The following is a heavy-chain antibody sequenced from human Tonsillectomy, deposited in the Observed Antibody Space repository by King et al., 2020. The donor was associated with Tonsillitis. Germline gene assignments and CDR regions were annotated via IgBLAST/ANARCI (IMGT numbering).Heavy chain of an antibody. CDR1: GYTFTSYG. Sequence: QLVQSGAEVKKPGASVKVSCKASGYTFTSYGISWVRQAPGQGLEWMGWISAYNGNTKYAQKLQGRVTMTTDTSTSTAYMELRSLRSDDTAVYYCARDPGWDYGDYVWVSTYYGMDVWGQGTTVTVSS. CDR2: ISAYNGNT. D-gene: IGHD4-17*01. V-gene: IGHV1-18*01. J-gene: IGHJ6*02. CDR3: ARDPGWDYGDYVWVSTYYGMDV.